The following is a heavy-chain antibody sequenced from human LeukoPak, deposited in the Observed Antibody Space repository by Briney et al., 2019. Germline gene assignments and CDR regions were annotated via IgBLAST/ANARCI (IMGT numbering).Heavy chain of an antibody. V-gene: IGHV1-69*04. CDR2: IIPILGIA. D-gene: IGHD5-18*01. CDR3: ARARGYSYGYIWDY. J-gene: IGHJ4*02. Sequence: SVKVSCKASGGTFSSYAVSWVRQAPGQGLEWMGRIIPILGIANYAQKFQGRVTITADKSTSTAYMELSSLRSEDTAVYYCARARGYSYGYIWDYWGQGTLVTVSS. CDR1: GGTFSSYA.